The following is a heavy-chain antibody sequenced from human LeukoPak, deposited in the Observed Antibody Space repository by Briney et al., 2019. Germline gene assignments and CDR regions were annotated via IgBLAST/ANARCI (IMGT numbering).Heavy chain of an antibody. CDR1: GFTFSSYA. CDR2: ISGNGANT. J-gene: IGHJ4*02. CDR3: ASGHSGYEGFDH. V-gene: IGHV3-23*01. D-gene: IGHD5-12*01. Sequence: GGSLRLSCAASGFTFSSYAMSWVRQAPGEGLEWVSSISGNGANTYYADSVRGRFTISRDNSKNTLYVQMNSLRAEDTAVYYCASGHSGYEGFDHWGQGTPVTVSS.